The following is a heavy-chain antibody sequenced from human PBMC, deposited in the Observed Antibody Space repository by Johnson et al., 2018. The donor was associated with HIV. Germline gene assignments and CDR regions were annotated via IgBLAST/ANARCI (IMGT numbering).Heavy chain of an antibody. CDR2: IWYEGSDK. Sequence: QVQLVESGGGVVQPGRSLRLSCAASGFTFSSFGMHWVRQAPAKGLEGVAVIWYEGSDKYYADSVKGRFTISRDNAKNSLYLQMNSLRVEDTAVYYCARDESGYDEGFDAFDIWGQGTRVTVSS. D-gene: IGHD5-12*01. CDR1: GFTFSSFG. J-gene: IGHJ3*02. CDR3: ARDESGYDEGFDAFDI. V-gene: IGHV3-33*08.